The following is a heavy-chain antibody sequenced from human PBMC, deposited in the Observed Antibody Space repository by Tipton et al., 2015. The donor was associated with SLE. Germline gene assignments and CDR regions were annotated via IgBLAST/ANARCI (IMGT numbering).Heavy chain of an antibody. D-gene: IGHD3-3*01. CDR1: GGSITSYY. Sequence: SLRLSCTVSGGSITSYYWSWIRQAPGKGLGWVSYISSSGSTIYYADSVKGRFTISRDNAKNSLYLHMNSLRAEDTAVYYCARSGVALFDYWGQGTLVTVSS. V-gene: IGHV3-11*01. J-gene: IGHJ4*02. CDR2: ISSSGSTI. CDR3: ARSGVALFDY.